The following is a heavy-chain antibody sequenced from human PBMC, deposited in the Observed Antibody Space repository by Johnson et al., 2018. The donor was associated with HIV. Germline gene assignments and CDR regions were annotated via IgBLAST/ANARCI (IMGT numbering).Heavy chain of an antibody. CDR3: ARLKNGAFDI. J-gene: IGHJ3*02. CDR2: ISYDGSNK. Sequence: QVHLVESGGGVVQPGGSLRLSCAASGFTFSSYGMHWVRQAPGKGLEWVAVISYDGSNKYYADSVKGLFTISRDNSKNTLFLQMNSLRVEDTAVYYCARLKNGAFDIWGQGTMVTVSS. V-gene: IGHV3-30*19. D-gene: IGHD2-8*01. CDR1: GFTFSSYG.